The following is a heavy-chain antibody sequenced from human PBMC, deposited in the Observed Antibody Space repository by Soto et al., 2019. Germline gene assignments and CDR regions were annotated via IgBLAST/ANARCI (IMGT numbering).Heavy chain of an antibody. J-gene: IGHJ4*02. CDR1: GFTFSSYS. D-gene: IGHD3-10*01. V-gene: IGHV3-48*01. Sequence: GGSLRLSCAASGFTFSSYSMNWVRQAPGEGLEWVSYISSSSSTIYYADSVKGRFTISRDNAKNSLYLQMNSLRAEDTAVYYCASHPYFRGSDSPWGQGTLVTVSS. CDR3: ASHPYFRGSDSP. CDR2: ISSSSSTI.